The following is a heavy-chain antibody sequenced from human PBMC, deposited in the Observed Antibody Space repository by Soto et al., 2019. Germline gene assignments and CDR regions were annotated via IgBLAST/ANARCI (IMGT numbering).Heavy chain of an antibody. D-gene: IGHD2-8*01. CDR3: ARDDDRPDNGLDM. J-gene: IGHJ3*02. CDR1: GFTFSKYG. Sequence: QVQLVESGGGVVQPVRFLRLSCAASGFTFSKYGMHWVRQAPGKGLEWVEVILHDGGDQRYGDSVKGRFTISRDNSKNTLYLQINSLRVEDTSVYYCARDDDRPDNGLDMWGQGTMVTVSS. CDR2: ILHDGGDQ. V-gene: IGHV3-33*05.